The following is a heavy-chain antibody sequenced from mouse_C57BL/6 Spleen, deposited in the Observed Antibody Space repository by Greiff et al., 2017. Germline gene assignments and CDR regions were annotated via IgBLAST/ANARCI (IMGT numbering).Heavy chain of an antibody. CDR2: IWSDGST. CDR1: GFSLTSYG. V-gene: IGHV2-6*03. J-gene: IGHJ4*01. D-gene: IGHD1-1*01. CDR3: AANYYGSSSYAMDY. Sequence: VKLVESGPGLVAPSQSLSITCTVSGFSLTSYGVHWVRQPPGKGLEWLVVIWSDGSTTYNSALKSRLSISKDNSKSQVFLKMNSLQTDDTAMYYCAANYYGSSSYAMDYWGQGTSVTVSS.